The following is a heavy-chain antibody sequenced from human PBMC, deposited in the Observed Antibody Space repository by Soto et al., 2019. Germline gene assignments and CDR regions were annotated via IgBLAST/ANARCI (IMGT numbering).Heavy chain of an antibody. CDR3: ARDHYFGSGSYGLDY. CDR1: EFTFSTFW. D-gene: IGHD3-10*01. CDR2: IKRDGSEK. J-gene: IGHJ4*02. V-gene: IGHV3-7*01. Sequence: GRSLRLSCTASEFTFSTFWMRWVLQAPGKGLEWVANIKRDGSEKYYVDSVKGRFSISRDNARNSLYLQMNSLRAEDTAVYYCARDHYFGSGSYGLDYWGPGTLVTVSS.